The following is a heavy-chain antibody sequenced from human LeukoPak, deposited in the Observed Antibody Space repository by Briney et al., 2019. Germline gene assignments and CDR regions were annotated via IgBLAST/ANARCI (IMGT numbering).Heavy chain of an antibody. CDR3: VRDTRSYDTSGYYHFDF. V-gene: IGHV4-59*01. CDR1: GASIRSYY. D-gene: IGHD3-22*01. CDR2: VHYSGSS. J-gene: IGHJ4*02. Sequence: SETLSLTCTVSGASIRSYYWNWIRQPPGKGLEWIGYVHYSGSSNYNLSLKSRVTISVDTANNQYSLILSSVTAADTAVYYCVRDTRSYDTSGYYHFDFWGQGSLVAVSS.